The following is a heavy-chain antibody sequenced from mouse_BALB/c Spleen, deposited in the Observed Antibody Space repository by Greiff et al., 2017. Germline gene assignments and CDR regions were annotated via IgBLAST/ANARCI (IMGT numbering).Heavy chain of an antibody. D-gene: IGHD2-2*01. CDR3: ARDGYPPFDY. J-gene: IGHJ2*01. Sequence: EVKVVESGGGLVQPGGSLKLSCAASGFTFSSYGMSWVRQTPDKRLELVATINSNGGSTYYPDSVKGRFTISRDNAKNTLYLQMSSLKSEDTAMYYCARDGYPPFDYWGQGTTLTVSS. V-gene: IGHV5-6-3*01. CDR2: INSNGGST. CDR1: GFTFSSYG.